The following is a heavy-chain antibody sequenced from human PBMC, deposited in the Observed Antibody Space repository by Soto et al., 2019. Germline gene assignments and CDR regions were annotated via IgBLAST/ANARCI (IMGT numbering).Heavy chain of an antibody. Sequence: GGSLRLSCAASGFTFSNAWMSWVRQAPGKGLEWVGRIKSKTDGGTTDYAAPVKGRFTISRDDSKNTLYLQMNSLKTEDTAVYYCATDPPYCDFGSGYYHDAFDIWGQGTMVTVSS. CDR1: GFTFSNAW. CDR2: IKSKTDGGTT. V-gene: IGHV3-15*01. J-gene: IGHJ3*02. D-gene: IGHD3-3*01. CDR3: ATDPPYCDFGSGYYHDAFDI.